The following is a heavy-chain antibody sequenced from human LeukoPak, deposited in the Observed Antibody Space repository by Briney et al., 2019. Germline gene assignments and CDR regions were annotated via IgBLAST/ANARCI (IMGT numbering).Heavy chain of an antibody. V-gene: IGHV4-34*01. Sequence: SETLSLTCAVYGGSFSGYYWSWIRQPPGKGLEWIGEINHGGSTNYNPSLKSRVTISVDTSKNQFSLKVSSVTAADTAVYYCATSGYDDYDYWGQGTLVTVSS. J-gene: IGHJ4*02. CDR3: ATSGYDDYDY. D-gene: IGHD4-17*01. CDR2: INHGGST. CDR1: GGSFSGYY.